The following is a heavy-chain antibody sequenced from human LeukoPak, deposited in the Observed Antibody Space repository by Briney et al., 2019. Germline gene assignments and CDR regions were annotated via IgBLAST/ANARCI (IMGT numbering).Heavy chain of an antibody. D-gene: IGHD3-3*01. V-gene: IGHV3-21*01. Sequence: GGSLRLSCAASGFTFSSYTMSWVRQAPGKGLEWVASISSSSSYIFYADSVKGRFTLSRDNAKNSLFLQMDSLRAEDTAVYYCARLPGRSASQDYWGQGTLVTVSS. CDR2: ISSSSSYI. CDR1: GFTFSSYT. CDR3: ARLPGRSASQDY. J-gene: IGHJ4*02.